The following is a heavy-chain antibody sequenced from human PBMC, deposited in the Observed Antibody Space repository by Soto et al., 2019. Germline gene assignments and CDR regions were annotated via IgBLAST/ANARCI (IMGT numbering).Heavy chain of an antibody. D-gene: IGHD2-15*01. V-gene: IGHV3-30*18. CDR2: ISYDGRNK. CDR1: GFTFSSYG. J-gene: IGHJ4*02. CDR3: AKDAGAVVVSASRTYFDY. Sequence: QVQLVESGGGVVQPGRSLRLSCAASGFTFSSYGMHWVRQAPGKGLEWVAIISYDGRNKYYADSVKGRFTISRDSSKNTLSLQMNSLKAEDTAGYYCAKDAGAVVVSASRTYFDYWGQGTLVTVAS.